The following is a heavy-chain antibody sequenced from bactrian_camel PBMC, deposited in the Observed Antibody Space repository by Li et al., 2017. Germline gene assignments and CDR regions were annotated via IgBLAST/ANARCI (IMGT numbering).Heavy chain of an antibody. CDR1: GLNFRFYG. CDR2: ITSSGGTP. CDR3: AAGTSRDGRWFFSLSPADYNY. V-gene: IGHV3S40*01. J-gene: IGHJ4*01. D-gene: IGHD2*01. Sequence: VQLVESGGGLVQPGGSLRLSCTVSGLNFRFYGMSWVRQAPGKGLEWVSLITSSGGTPLYADSVKGRFTISKDNAKNTLYLEMNNLELEDTAMYYCAAGTSRDGRWFFSLSPADYNYWGQGTQVTVS.